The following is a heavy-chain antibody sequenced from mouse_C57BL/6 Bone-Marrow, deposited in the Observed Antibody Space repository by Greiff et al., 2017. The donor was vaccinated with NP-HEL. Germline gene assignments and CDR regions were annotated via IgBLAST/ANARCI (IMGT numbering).Heavy chain of an antibody. CDR1: GYTFTSYG. J-gene: IGHJ3*01. V-gene: IGHV1-81*01. D-gene: IGHD2-3*01. CDR2: IYPSSGNT. Sequence: VQLQQSGAELARPGASVKLSCKASGYTFTSYGISWVKQRTGQGLEWIGEIYPSSGNTYYNEKFKGKATLTVDKSSRTAYMELRSLTSEDYAVYFYAREGIYDGYYVAYWGRGTLVTVSA. CDR3: AREGIYDGYYVAY.